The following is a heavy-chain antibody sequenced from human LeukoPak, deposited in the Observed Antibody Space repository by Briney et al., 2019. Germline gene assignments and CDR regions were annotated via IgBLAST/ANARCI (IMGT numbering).Heavy chain of an antibody. V-gene: IGHV1-69*13. CDR3: ASQSHISMIRGVINFDY. D-gene: IGHD3-10*01. CDR2: IIPIFGTA. J-gene: IGHJ4*02. Sequence: SVKVSCKASGGTFSSYAISWVRQAPGQGLEWMGGIIPIFGTANYAQKFQGRVTITADESTNTAYMELSSLRFEDTAVYYCASQSHISMIRGVINFDYWGQGTLVTVSS. CDR1: GGTFSSYA.